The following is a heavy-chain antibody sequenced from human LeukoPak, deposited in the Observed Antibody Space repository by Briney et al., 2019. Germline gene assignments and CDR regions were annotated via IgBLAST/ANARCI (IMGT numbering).Heavy chain of an antibody. D-gene: IGHD5-18*01. V-gene: IGHV3-30*03. CDR2: ISHDETE. J-gene: IGHJ5*02. Sequence: GGSLRLSCVASGFTITGYAMYWVRQSPGKGLDFVASISHDETERYRESVKGRFTISRDTPKNTVYLQMNTLRAEDSALYYCTRTGLGYTLGNGLDAWGQGTQVTVSS. CDR1: GFTITGYA. CDR3: TRTGLGYTLGNGLDA.